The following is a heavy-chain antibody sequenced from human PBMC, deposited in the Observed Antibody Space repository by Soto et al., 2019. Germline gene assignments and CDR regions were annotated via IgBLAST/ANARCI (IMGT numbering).Heavy chain of an antibody. V-gene: IGHV4-30-4*01. Sequence: SETLSLTCSVSGGSISSGDYYWSWIRQPPGKGLEWIGYIYYSGSTYYNPSLKSRVTISVDTSKNQFSLKLSSVTAADTAMYYCTTDVPWSYGALAYWGQGTLVTVSS. CDR1: GGSISSGDYY. CDR2: IYYSGST. D-gene: IGHD1-26*01. J-gene: IGHJ4*02. CDR3: TTDVPWSYGALAY.